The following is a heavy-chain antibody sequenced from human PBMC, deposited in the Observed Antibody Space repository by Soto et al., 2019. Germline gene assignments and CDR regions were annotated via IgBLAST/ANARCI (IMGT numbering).Heavy chain of an antibody. CDR3: ARNNWNYGLYGMDV. D-gene: IGHD1-7*01. J-gene: IGHJ6*02. V-gene: IGHV4-59*01. CDR1: GGSISSYY. CDR2: IYYSGST. Sequence: SETLSLTCTVSGGSISSYYWSWIRQPPGKGLEWIGYIYYSGSTNYNPSLKSRVTISVDTSKNQFSLKLSSVTAADTAVYYCARNNWNYGLYGMDVWGQGTPVTVSS.